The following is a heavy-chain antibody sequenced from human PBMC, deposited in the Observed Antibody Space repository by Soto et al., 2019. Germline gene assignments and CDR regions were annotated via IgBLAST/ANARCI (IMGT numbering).Heavy chain of an antibody. CDR3: VNDIQYGDYGVDAFDI. Sequence: GGSLSLSCAASGFTFSSYAMSWVRQAPGKGLEWVSAISGSGGSTYYADYVKGRFTISRDNSKNTLYLQMNSLRAEDTALYYCVNDIQYGDYGVDAFDIWGEGTMVTVAS. J-gene: IGHJ3*02. D-gene: IGHD4-17*01. V-gene: IGHV3-23*01. CDR1: GFTFSSYA. CDR2: ISGSGGST.